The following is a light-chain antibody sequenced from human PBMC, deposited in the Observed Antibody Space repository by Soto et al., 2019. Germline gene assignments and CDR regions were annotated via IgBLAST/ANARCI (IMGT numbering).Light chain of an antibody. CDR1: QSISSY. CDR3: QQSYSTPFT. J-gene: IGKJ3*01. Sequence: DIQMTQSPSSLSASVGDRVTITCRASQSISSYLNWYQQKPGKAPKLLIYAASSFQSGLPSRFSGSGSGTDFTLTISSLQPEDFATYYCQQSYSTPFTFGPGTKVDIK. V-gene: IGKV1-39*01. CDR2: AAS.